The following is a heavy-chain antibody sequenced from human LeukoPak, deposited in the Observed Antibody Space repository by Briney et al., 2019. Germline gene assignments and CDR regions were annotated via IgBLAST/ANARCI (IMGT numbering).Heavy chain of an antibody. V-gene: IGHV1-24*01. D-gene: IGHD3-22*01. CDR2: FDPEDGET. J-gene: IGHJ5*02. Sequence: ASVKVSRKVSGYTLTELSMHWVRQAPGKGLEWMGGFDPEDGETIYAQKFQGRVTMTEDTSTDTAYMELSSLRSEDTAVYYCATDVSGYYPAWFDPWGQGTLVTVSS. CDR3: ATDVSGYYPAWFDP. CDR1: GYTLTELS.